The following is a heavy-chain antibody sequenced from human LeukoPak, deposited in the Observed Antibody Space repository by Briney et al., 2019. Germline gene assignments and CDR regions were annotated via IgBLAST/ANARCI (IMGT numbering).Heavy chain of an antibody. CDR1: GGSFSGYY. V-gene: IGHV4-34*01. CDR2: INHSGST. D-gene: IGHD6-25*01. J-gene: IGHJ4*02. CDR3: AREERQGTGWTFDY. Sequence: SETLSFTCAVYGGSFSGYYWSWIRQPPGKGLEWIGEINHSGSTNYNPSLKSRVTISVDTSKNQFSLKLSSVTAADTAVYYCAREERQGTGWTFDYWGQGTLVTVSS.